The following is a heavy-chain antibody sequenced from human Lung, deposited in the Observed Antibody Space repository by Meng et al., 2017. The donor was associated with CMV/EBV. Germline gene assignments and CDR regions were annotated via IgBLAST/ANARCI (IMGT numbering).Heavy chain of an antibody. CDR2: IYYSGNT. D-gene: IGHD2-2*01. CDR1: GGSISSGDYY. J-gene: IGHJ5*02. V-gene: IGHV4-31*03. Sequence: SETLSLXCTVSGGSISSGDYYWSWIRQHPGKGPEWIGYIYYSGNTYYSPSLKSRVTVSVDTSKNQFSLKLSSVTAADTAVYYCARDPGGYCRNTNCPRWFDPWGQGTXVTVSS. CDR3: ARDPGGYCRNTNCPRWFDP.